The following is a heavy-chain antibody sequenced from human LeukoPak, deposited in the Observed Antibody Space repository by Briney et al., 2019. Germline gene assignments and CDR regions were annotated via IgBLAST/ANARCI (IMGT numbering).Heavy chain of an antibody. CDR2: IYYSGST. CDR1: GGSISSSSYY. Sequence: SETLSLTCTVSGGSISSSSYYWGWIRQPPGKGLEWIGSIYYSGSTYYNPSLKSRVTISVDTSKNQFSLKLSSVTAADTAVYYRARPPWFDPWGQGTLVTVSS. J-gene: IGHJ5*02. CDR3: ARPPWFDP. V-gene: IGHV4-39*01.